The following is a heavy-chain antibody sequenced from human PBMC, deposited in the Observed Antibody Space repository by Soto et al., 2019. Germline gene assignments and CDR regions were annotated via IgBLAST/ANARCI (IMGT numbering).Heavy chain of an antibody. Sequence: GESQKISWKGPGYSFSSYWIDWVCHMTGKSQEWLVIIYPGNSETRYSLAFQGQVAISADKSISTAYLQWSSLKASDTAMYYWARLGLEPQVSSCYYDYSDDVWGNGTTATVTS. J-gene: IGHJ6*03. CDR2: IYPGNSET. CDR3: ARLGLEPQVSSCYYDYSDDV. D-gene: IGHD1-1*01. CDR1: GYSFSSYW. V-gene: IGHV5-51*01.